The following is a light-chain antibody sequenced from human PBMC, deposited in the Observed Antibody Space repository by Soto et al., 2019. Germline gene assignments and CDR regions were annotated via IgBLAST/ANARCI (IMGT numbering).Light chain of an antibody. CDR2: EVS. CDR3: SSYTGSSTWV. CDR1: SSDVGGYKY. Sequence: QSALTQPASVSGSPGQSITISCTGTSSDVGGYKYVSWYQQEPGKAPKLMIYEVSNRPSGVSNRFSGSKSGNTASLTISGLQAEDEADYYCSSYTGSSTWVFGGGTKLTVL. V-gene: IGLV2-14*01. J-gene: IGLJ3*02.